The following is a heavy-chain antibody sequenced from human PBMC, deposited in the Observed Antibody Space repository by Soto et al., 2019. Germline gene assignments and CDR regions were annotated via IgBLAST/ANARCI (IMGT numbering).Heavy chain of an antibody. CDR3: ARQKGPRRDSSSSNWFDP. Sequence: GASVKVSCKASGYTFTDYYMHWVRQAPGQGLEWMGWINPNSGGTNYAQKFQGRVTMTRDTSISTAYMELSRLRSDDTAVYYCARQKGPRRDSSSSNWFDPWGQGTLVTVSS. CDR1: GYTFTDYY. D-gene: IGHD6-6*01. J-gene: IGHJ5*02. CDR2: INPNSGGT. V-gene: IGHV1-2*02.